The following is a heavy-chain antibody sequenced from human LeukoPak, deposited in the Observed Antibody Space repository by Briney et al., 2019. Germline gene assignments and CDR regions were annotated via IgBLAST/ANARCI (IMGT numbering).Heavy chain of an antibody. CDR2: ISGSGGTT. J-gene: IGHJ4*02. CDR1: RFTVTSYA. CDR3: ANVGGTGWRFFDY. Sequence: GGSLRLSCAASRFTVTSYAMSWVSQAPGKGLDWVSVISGSGGTTYYADSVKGRFTISRDNSKNTLYLQMNSLRVEDTAVYYCANVGGTGWRFFDYWGQGSLVTVSS. D-gene: IGHD6-19*01. V-gene: IGHV3-23*01.